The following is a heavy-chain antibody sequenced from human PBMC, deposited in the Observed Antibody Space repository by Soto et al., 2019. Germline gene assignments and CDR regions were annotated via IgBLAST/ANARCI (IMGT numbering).Heavy chain of an antibody. CDR2: INHSGST. D-gene: IGHD6-19*01. CDR1: GGSFSGYY. Sequence: PSETLSLTCAVYGGSFSGYYWSWIRQPPGKGLEWIGEINHSGSTNYNPSLKSRVTISVDTSKNQFSLKLSSVTAADTAVYYCARAPMGSGWYVYWGQGTLVT. J-gene: IGHJ4*02. V-gene: IGHV4-34*01. CDR3: ARAPMGSGWYVY.